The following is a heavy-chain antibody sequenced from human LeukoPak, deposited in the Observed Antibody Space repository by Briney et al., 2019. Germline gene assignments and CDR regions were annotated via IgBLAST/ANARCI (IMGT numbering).Heavy chain of an antibody. CDR1: GFTFSSYG. CDR2: ISGSGGST. J-gene: IGHJ4*02. D-gene: IGHD2-15*01. Sequence: GTLRLSCAASGFTFSSYGMSWVRQAPGKGLEWVSAISGSGGSTYYADSVKGRFTISRDNSKNTLYLQMNSLRAEDTAVYYCAKKDIVVVVAATPSSFDYWGQGTLVTVSS. V-gene: IGHV3-23*01. CDR3: AKKDIVVVVAATPSSFDY.